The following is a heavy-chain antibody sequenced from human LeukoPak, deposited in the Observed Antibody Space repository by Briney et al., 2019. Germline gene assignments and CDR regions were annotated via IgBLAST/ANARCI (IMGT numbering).Heavy chain of an antibody. D-gene: IGHD5-18*01. CDR2: INWNGGST. CDR1: GFTFSSYG. J-gene: IGHJ5*02. CDR3: ARDRGVDTAMVNWFDP. Sequence: GGSLRLSCAASGFTFSSYGMSWVRQAPGKGLEWVSGINWNGGSTGYADSVKGRFTISRDNAKNSLYLQMNSLRAEDTALYYCARDRGVDTAMVNWFDPWGQGTLVTVSS. V-gene: IGHV3-20*04.